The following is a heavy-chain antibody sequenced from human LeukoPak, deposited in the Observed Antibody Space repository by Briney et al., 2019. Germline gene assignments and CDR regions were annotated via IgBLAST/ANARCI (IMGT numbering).Heavy chain of an antibody. J-gene: IGHJ4*02. D-gene: IGHD1-26*01. V-gene: IGHV3-20*04. Sequence: PGGSLRLSCAASGFTFDDYGMSWVRQGPGKGLEWVSGINWSGGRTGYADSVKGRFTISRDNAKNSLYLRMNSLRAEDTALYYCARGIGATGGGYWGQGTLVTVSS. CDR2: INWSGGRT. CDR1: GFTFDDYG. CDR3: ARGIGATGGGY.